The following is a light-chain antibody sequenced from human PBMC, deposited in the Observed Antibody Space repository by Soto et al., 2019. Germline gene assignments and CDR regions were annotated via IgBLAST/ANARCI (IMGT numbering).Light chain of an antibody. J-gene: IGKJ5*01. CDR1: QSIGSV. CDR3: QHSYSPPPIT. Sequence: IQLTQYTSSLSASVGDRVTITCRLSQSIGSVLNLYQQKQGKAPALLIFAASSLKSGVPSRFSGSGSGTDFTLTISGLQPEDFATYYCQHSYSPPPITFGQGTRLEI. CDR2: AAS. V-gene: IGKV1-39*01.